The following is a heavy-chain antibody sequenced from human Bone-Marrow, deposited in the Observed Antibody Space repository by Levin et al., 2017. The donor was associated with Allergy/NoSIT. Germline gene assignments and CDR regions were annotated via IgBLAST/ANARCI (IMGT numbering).Heavy chain of an antibody. CDR2: ISHDGSDK. Sequence: GESLKIFCAGSGFTFSSYTMVWVRQAPGKGLEWVTVISHDGSDKYYADFVKGRFAISRDNSKNTMYLQMNSLRAEDTAMYYCVRDGPVDTAFDNWGQGTLVTVSS. J-gene: IGHJ4*02. CDR1: GFTFSSYT. V-gene: IGHV3-30*09. D-gene: IGHD5-18*01. CDR3: VRDGPVDTAFDN.